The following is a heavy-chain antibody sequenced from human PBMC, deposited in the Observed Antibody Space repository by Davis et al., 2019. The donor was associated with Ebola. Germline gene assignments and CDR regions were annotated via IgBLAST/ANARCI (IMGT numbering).Heavy chain of an antibody. CDR1: GFTFSSYW. CDR3: ARDVTMVQGVIAP. Sequence: ESLKISCAASGFTFSSYWISCVRQAPGKGLEWVANIKQDGSEKYYVDSVKGRFTISRDNAKNSLYLQMNSLRSEDTAVYYCARDVTMVQGVIAPWGQGTLVTVSS. V-gene: IGHV3-7*01. J-gene: IGHJ5*02. D-gene: IGHD3-10*01. CDR2: IKQDGSEK.